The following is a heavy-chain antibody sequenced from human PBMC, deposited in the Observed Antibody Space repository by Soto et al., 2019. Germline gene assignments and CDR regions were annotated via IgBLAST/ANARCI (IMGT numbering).Heavy chain of an antibody. V-gene: IGHV1-2*02. CDR1: GYTFTGYY. D-gene: IGHD6-19*01. CDR3: ASPQGIAVAGTNYYYGMDV. CDR2: INPNSGGT. J-gene: IGHJ6*02. Sequence: ASVKVSCKAAGYTFTGYYMDWGRQAPGQGLEWMGWINPNSGGTNYAQKFQGRVTMTRDTSISTAYMELSRLRSDDTAVYYCASPQGIAVAGTNYYYGMDVWGQGTTVTVSS.